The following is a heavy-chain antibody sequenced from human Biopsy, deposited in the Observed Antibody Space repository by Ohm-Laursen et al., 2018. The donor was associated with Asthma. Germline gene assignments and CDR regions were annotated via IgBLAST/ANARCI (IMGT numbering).Heavy chain of an antibody. CDR2: LNSDFGTT. J-gene: IGHJ4*02. V-gene: IGHV1-69*13. Sequence: GASVKVSCKSLGGTFNTYVIGWARQAPGQGLEWMGGLNSDFGTTTYPQKFQDRVTITADDSTSTVYMELSSLRSEDTAVYYCARKAGSCISRTCYSLDFWGQGTLVTVSS. D-gene: IGHD2-2*01. CDR1: GGTFNTYV. CDR3: ARKAGSCISRTCYSLDF.